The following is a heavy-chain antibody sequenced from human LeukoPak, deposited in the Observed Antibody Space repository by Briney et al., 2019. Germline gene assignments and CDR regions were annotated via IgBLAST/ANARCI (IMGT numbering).Heavy chain of an antibody. V-gene: IGHV3-53*01. D-gene: IGHD2-2*01. CDR3: ARSSVVAAVDY. Sequence: PGGSLRLSCTASGFIFSTYSMNWVRQAPGKGLEWVSIIYSGGGTYYADSVKGRFTISRDNSKNTLYLQMNSLRAEDTAVYYCARSSVVAAVDYWGQGTLVTVSS. CDR1: GFIFSTYS. CDR2: IYSGGGT. J-gene: IGHJ4*02.